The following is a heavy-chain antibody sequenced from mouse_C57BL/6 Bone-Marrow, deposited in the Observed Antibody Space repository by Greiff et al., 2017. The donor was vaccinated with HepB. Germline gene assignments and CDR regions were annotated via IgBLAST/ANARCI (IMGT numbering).Heavy chain of an antibody. CDR2: IFPGSGST. J-gene: IGHJ3*01. V-gene: IGHV1-75*01. CDR3: ARKGSLWFAY. CDR1: GYTFTDYY. D-gene: IGHD1-1*02. Sequence: VQLQQSGPELVKPGASVKISCKASGYTFTDYYINWVKQRPGQGLEWIGWIFPGSGSTYYTEKFKGKATLTVDKSSSTAYMLLSRLTSEDSAVYFCARKGSLWFAYWGQGTLVTVSA.